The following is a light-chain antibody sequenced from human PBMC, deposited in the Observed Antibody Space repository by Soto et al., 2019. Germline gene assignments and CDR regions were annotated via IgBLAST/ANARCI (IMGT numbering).Light chain of an antibody. Sequence: QSALTQPASVSGSPGQSIIMSCTGTSSDGGSYNLVSWYQQHPGKAPKLMIYEVTKRPTGVSNRFSGSKSGNTASLTISGLHAEDEAHYYCCSSSRISTSLVFGGGTKLTVL. V-gene: IGLV2-23*02. CDR1: SSDGGSYNL. CDR2: EVT. CDR3: CSSSRISTSLV. J-gene: IGLJ3*02.